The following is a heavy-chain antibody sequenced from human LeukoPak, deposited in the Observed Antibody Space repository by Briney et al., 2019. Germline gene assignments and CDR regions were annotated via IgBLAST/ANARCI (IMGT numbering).Heavy chain of an antibody. J-gene: IGHJ6*02. Sequence: ASVKVSCKASGYTFTSYGISWVRPAPGQGLEWMGWISAYNGNTNYAQKLQGRVTMTTDTSTSTAYMELRSLRSDDTAVYYCARDLITIFGVVIISYYYGMDVWGQGTTVTVSS. CDR2: ISAYNGNT. CDR3: ARDLITIFGVVIISYYYGMDV. CDR1: GYTFTSYG. V-gene: IGHV1-18*01. D-gene: IGHD3-3*01.